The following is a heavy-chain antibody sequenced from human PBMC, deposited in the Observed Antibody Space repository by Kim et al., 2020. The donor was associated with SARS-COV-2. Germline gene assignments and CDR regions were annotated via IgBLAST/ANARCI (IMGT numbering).Heavy chain of an antibody. CDR1: GFIFNKHW. J-gene: IGHJ5*02. Sequence: GGSLRLSCAASGFIFNKHWMHWVRQAPGKGLVWVSRIKNDGTTTDYADSVKGRFTISRDNAKNTLYLQMNSLRVEDTAVYYCARVGYYSGWGDLSFDPWGQGIVVTVSS. CDR3: ARVGYYSGWGDLSFDP. D-gene: IGHD3-10*01. CDR2: IKNDGTTT. V-gene: IGHV3-74*01.